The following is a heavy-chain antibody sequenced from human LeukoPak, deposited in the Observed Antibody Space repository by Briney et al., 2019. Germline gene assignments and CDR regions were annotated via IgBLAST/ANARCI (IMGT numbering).Heavy chain of an antibody. Sequence: PSETLSLTCAVYGGSFSGYYWSWIRQPPGKGLEWMVSIYQRETAHYNQSLKSRVTISVDTSKNQFSLKLRSVMAADTAVYYCARAYCVGDCTVLHIYFDNWGQGTLVTVSS. V-gene: IGHV4-34*01. D-gene: IGHD2-21*02. CDR2: IYQRETA. CDR1: GGSFSGYY. J-gene: IGHJ4*02. CDR3: ARAYCVGDCTVLHIYFDN.